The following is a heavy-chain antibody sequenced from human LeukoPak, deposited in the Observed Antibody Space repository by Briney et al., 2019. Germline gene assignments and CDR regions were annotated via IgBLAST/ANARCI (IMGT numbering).Heavy chain of an antibody. CDR3: ARAGFGSGSYQTLKYNWFDP. CDR2: INHSGST. Sequence: SETLSLTCTVSGDSIRSSSYYWGWIRQPPGKGLEWIGEINHSGSTNYNPSLKSRVTMSVDTSKNQFSLKLSSVTAADTAVYYCARAGFGSGSYQTLKYNWFDPWGQGTLVTVSS. D-gene: IGHD3-10*01. CDR1: GDSIRSSSYY. J-gene: IGHJ5*02. V-gene: IGHV4-39*07.